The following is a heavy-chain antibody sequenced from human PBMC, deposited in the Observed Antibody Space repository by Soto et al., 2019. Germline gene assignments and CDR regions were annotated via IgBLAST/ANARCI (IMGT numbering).Heavy chain of an antibody. CDR2: ITSSGTTV. CDR3: ARGSSNWAYDFDF. V-gene: IGHV3-48*02. J-gene: IGHJ4*02. CDR1: GFTFSSYS. Sequence: EVHLVESGGGLVQPGGSLRLSCAASGFTFSSYSLNWVRQAPGKGLEWVSYITSSGTTVYYADSVRGRFTISRDNAKNSLYLQMTSRLDNDTAVYDCARGSSNWAYDFDFWGQGTLVTVSS. D-gene: IGHD6-13*01.